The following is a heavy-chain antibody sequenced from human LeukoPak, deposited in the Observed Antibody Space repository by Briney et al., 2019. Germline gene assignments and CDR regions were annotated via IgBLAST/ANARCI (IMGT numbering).Heavy chain of an antibody. D-gene: IGHD2-2*01. J-gene: IGHJ6*02. CDR2: ISNSGGAT. V-gene: IGHV3-23*01. CDR3: AKAPPAATKYYYGMDV. CDR1: GFTFNNYA. Sequence: GGSLRLSCAASGFTFNNYAMSWARQAPGKGLEWVSAISNSGGATYYADSVKGRFTISRDNSKNTLFLHMNSLRVEDTAVYYCAKAPPAATKYYYGMDVWGQGTTVTVSS.